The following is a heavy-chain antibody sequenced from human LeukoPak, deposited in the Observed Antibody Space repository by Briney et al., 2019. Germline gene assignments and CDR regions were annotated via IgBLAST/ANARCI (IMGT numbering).Heavy chain of an antibody. CDR1: GFTFSSYW. Sequence: PGGSLRLSCAASGFTFSSYWMSWVRQAPGKGLEWVANIKQDGSEKYYVDSVKGRFTISRDNAKNSLYLQMNSLRAEDTAVYYCARRPWAAGTKYYFDYWGQGTLVTVSS. CDR2: IKQDGSEK. D-gene: IGHD6-13*01. V-gene: IGHV3-7*01. CDR3: ARRPWAAGTKYYFDY. J-gene: IGHJ4*02.